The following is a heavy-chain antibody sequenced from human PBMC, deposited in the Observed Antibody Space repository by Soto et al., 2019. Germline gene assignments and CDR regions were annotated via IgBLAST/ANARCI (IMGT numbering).Heavy chain of an antibody. CDR3: ARAYYGSGSYYDVEGSPDFDY. CDR1: GFTFSSYG. V-gene: IGHV3-33*01. D-gene: IGHD3-10*01. Sequence: QVQLVESGGGVVQPGRSLRLSCAASGFTFSSYGMHWVRQAPGKGLEWVAVIWYDGSNKYYADSVKGRFTISRDNSKNTLYLQMNSLRAEDTAVYYCARAYYGSGSYYDVEGSPDFDYWGQGTLVTVSS. J-gene: IGHJ4*02. CDR2: IWYDGSNK.